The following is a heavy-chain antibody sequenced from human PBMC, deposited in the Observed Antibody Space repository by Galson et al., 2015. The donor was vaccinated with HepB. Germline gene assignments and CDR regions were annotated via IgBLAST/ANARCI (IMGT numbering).Heavy chain of an antibody. CDR3: VGVLEYSSSSPYFDV. D-gene: IGHD6-6*01. CDR1: GFVFESYG. Sequence: SLRLSCAGSGFVFESYGMAWVRQSPGKGLEWVSQIKADGFKKGYGDSVKGRFTISRDNVKDFLYLHMNDLRVEDTALYHCVGVLEYSSSSPYFDVWGPGTQVTVSA. J-gene: IGHJ4*02. V-gene: IGHV3-20*01. CDR2: IKADGFKK.